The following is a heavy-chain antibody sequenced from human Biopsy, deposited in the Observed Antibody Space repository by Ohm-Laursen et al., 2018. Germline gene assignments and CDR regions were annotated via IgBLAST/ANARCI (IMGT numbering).Heavy chain of an antibody. Sequence: ASVKASCKVSGGTFNSHAISWARQAPGQGLEWMGGIITFFRTVNYAQNFQGRLTITADEFTDTAYMELRSLRSEDTAVYYCAPPTPRDLDILTGAYHYDMAVWGQGTTVTVSS. J-gene: IGHJ6*02. V-gene: IGHV1-69*13. CDR1: GGTFNSHA. CDR2: IITFFRTV. CDR3: APPTPRDLDILTGAYHYDMAV. D-gene: IGHD3-9*01.